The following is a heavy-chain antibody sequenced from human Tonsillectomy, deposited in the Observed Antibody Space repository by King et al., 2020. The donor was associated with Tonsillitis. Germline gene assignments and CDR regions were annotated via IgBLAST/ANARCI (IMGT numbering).Heavy chain of an antibody. J-gene: IGHJ4*02. V-gene: IGHV3-30*18. Sequence: VQLVESGGGVVQPGRSLRLSCAASGFTFSSYGMHWVRQAPGKGLEWVAVISYDGSNKYYADSVKSQFTISRDNSKNTLYLQMNSLRAEDTAVYYCAKERVDDKLLWFGELSPPFDYWGQGTLVTVSS. CDR2: ISYDGSNK. D-gene: IGHD3-10*01. CDR3: AKERVDDKLLWFGELSPPFDY. CDR1: GFTFSSYG.